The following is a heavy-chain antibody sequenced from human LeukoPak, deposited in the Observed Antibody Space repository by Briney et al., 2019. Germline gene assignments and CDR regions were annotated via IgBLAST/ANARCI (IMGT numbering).Heavy chain of an antibody. CDR2: ISGDASNT. J-gene: IGHJ5*02. V-gene: IGHV3-74*03. Sequence: GSLRLSCEASTITISSYWMHWVRQVAGKGLVWVARISGDASNTTYADSVKGRFTISRDNAKNTLYLQMNSLRVDDTAVYYCARAMPHDNWFDPWGQGSLVTVSS. CDR3: ARAMPHDNWFDP. D-gene: IGHD2-2*01. CDR1: TITISSYW.